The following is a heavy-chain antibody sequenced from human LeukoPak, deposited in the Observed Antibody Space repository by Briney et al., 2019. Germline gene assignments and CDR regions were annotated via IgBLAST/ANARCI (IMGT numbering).Heavy chain of an antibody. CDR1: GFTFSSYG. J-gene: IGHJ4*02. CDR3: AKDTLANVLCWFGEWYFDY. Sequence: GRSLRLSCEASGFTFSSYGMHWVRQAPGKGLEWVAVISYDGSKQDYADSVKGRFTVSRDNSKNTLYLQMNSLRAEDTAVYYCAKDTLANVLCWFGEWYFDYWGQGTLGTVSS. D-gene: IGHD3-10*01. CDR2: ISYDGSKQ. V-gene: IGHV3-30*18.